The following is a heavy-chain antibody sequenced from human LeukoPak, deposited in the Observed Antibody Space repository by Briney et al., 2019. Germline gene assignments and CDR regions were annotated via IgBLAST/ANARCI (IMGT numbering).Heavy chain of an antibody. CDR3: ARDGYDFWSGYYPGNWFDP. V-gene: IGHV1-2*02. Sequence: ASVKVSCKASGYTFTGYYMHWVRQAPGQGLEWMGWINPNSGGTNYAQKFQGRVTMTRDTSISTAYMELSRLRSDDTAVYYCARDGYDFWSGYYPGNWFDPWGQGTLVTVSS. J-gene: IGHJ5*02. CDR1: GYTFTGYY. D-gene: IGHD3-3*01. CDR2: INPNSGGT.